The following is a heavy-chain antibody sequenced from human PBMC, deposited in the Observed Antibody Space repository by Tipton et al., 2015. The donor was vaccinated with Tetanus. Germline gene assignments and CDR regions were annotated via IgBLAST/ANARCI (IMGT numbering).Heavy chain of an antibody. CDR3: ARDSVSGWYIFDY. CDR1: GGSISSYY. D-gene: IGHD6-19*01. V-gene: IGHV4-59*01. CDR2: IYYSGST. J-gene: IGHJ4*02. Sequence: TLSLTCTVSGGSISSYYWSWIRQPPGKGLEWIGYIYYSGSTNCNPSLKSRVTISVDTSKNQFSLKLSSVTAADTAVYYCARDSVSGWYIFDYWGQGTLVTVSS.